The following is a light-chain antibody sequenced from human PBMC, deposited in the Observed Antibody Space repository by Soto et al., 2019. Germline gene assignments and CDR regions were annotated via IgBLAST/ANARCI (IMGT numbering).Light chain of an antibody. CDR1: QSVGSSY. CDR3: QQYRSSPLT. V-gene: IGKV3-20*01. J-gene: IGKJ4*01. CDR2: GTS. Sequence: EIVLTQSPGTLSLSPGERATLSCRASQSVGSSYLAWYQQKPGQAPRLLIYGTSSRATGIPDRFSGSGSGTDFTLTISRLEPEDFALYYCQQYRSSPLTFGGGTKVEIK.